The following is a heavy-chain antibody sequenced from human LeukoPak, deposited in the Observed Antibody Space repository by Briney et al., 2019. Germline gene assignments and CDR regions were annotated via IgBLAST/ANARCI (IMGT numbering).Heavy chain of an antibody. J-gene: IGHJ4*02. D-gene: IGHD3-22*01. V-gene: IGHV1-69*05. Sequence: ASVKVSCKASGYTFTSYDINWVRQAPGQGLEWMGRIIPIFGTTNYAQKFQGRVTITTDESTSTAYMELSSLRSEYTAVYYCASGMGLYYDSSGYYGILDYWGQGTLVTVSS. CDR1: GYTFTSYD. CDR3: ASGMGLYYDSSGYYGILDY. CDR2: IIPIFGTT.